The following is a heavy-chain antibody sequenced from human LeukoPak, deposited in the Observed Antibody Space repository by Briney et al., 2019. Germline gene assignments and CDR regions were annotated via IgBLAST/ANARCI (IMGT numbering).Heavy chain of an antibody. CDR3: AKVLTYDYYAMDF. D-gene: IGHD4/OR15-4a*01. CDR1: GFTFSNLD. Sequence: GRSLRLSCAASGFTFSNLDMHWVRQAPGKGLEWVALISYDERNKYYADSVKGRFTIARDNSKNTLYLEMNNLRYEDTAMYFCAKVLTYDYYAMDFWGQGSTVTVSS. CDR2: ISYDERNK. J-gene: IGHJ6*02. V-gene: IGHV3-30*18.